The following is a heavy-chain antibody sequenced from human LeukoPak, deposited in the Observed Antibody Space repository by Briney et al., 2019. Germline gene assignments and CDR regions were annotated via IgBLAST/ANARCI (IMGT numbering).Heavy chain of an antibody. D-gene: IGHD3-10*01. CDR2: LRGNDET. Sequence: GGSLRLSCAASGITFRNYAMSWVRQAPARGPEWVSSLRGNDETFYADSVKGRFTLSRDDSRNTVYLQLNNLRVEDTAIYYCARASWVSDPDAVRWGQGTQVTVSS. CDR3: ARASWVSDPDAVR. CDR1: GITFRNYA. J-gene: IGHJ4*02. V-gene: IGHV3-23*01.